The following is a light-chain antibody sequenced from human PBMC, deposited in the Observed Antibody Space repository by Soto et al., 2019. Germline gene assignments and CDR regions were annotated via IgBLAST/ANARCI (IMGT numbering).Light chain of an antibody. V-gene: IGLV2-14*01. CDR1: SSDVGAYNY. J-gene: IGLJ2*01. CDR3: SSYTTSSTLV. CDR2: DVS. Sequence: QSALTQPASVSGSPGQSITISCTGTSSDVGAYNYVSWYQQHPGKAPKLMINDVSNRPSGVSNRFSGSKSGSTASLTISGLQAEDEADYYCSSYTTSSTLVFGGGTRLTVL.